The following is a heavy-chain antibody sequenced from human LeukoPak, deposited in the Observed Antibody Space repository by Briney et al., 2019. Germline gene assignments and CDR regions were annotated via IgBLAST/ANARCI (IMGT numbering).Heavy chain of an antibody. D-gene: IGHD1-20*01. Sequence: PGGPLRLSCAASRFTFSSYEMDWVRQAPGKGLEWVSYISSSGNTIYYADSVNGRFTISRDNAKNSLYLQMNSLRAEDTAVYYCASTITGTYFDYWGQGTLVTVSS. J-gene: IGHJ4*02. V-gene: IGHV3-48*03. CDR1: RFTFSSYE. CDR3: ASTITGTYFDY. CDR2: ISSSGNTI.